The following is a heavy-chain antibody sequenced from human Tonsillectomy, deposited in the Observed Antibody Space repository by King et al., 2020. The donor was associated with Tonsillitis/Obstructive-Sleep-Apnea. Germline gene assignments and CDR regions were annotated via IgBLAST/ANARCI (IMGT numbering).Heavy chain of an antibody. D-gene: IGHD3-16*01. Sequence: VQLQESGPGLVKPSETLSLTCTVSGGSISSYYWSWIRPPPGKGLECIGYIYYSGSTNYNPSLKSRVTISVDTSKNQFSLKLSSVTAADTAVYYCAREGAEMNAFDIWGPGAMVTVSS. V-gene: IGHV4-59*01. CDR2: IYYSGST. J-gene: IGHJ3*02. CDR3: AREGAEMNAFDI. CDR1: GGSISSYY.